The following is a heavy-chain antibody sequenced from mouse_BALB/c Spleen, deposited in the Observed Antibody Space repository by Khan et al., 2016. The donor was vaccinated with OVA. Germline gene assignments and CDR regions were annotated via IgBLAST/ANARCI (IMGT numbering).Heavy chain of an antibody. J-gene: IGHJ2*01. CDR1: GFTLSSCV. CDR3: AGEDYRYDEYYFDY. V-gene: IGHV5-6-5*01. CDR2: ISSGGST. D-gene: IGHD2-14*01. Sequence: EVQLVESGGDLVKPGGSLKLSCAASGFTLSSCVMSWVRQTPEKRLEWVASISSGGSTTYQDSVKARFTISRDNARNILYLQMSSLRTEDTAMYFCAGEDYRYDEYYFDYWGQGTTLTVSS.